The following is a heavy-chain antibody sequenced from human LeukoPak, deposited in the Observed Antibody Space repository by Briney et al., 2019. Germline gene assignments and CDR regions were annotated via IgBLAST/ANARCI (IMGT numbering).Heavy chain of an antibody. D-gene: IGHD1-26*01. V-gene: IGHV4-34*01. CDR3: ARGRGSYDY. CDR1: GGSFSGYY. CDR2: INHSGST. Sequence: SETLSLTCAVYGGSFSGYYWSWIRQPPGKGLEWIGEINHSGSTNYNPSLKSRVTISVDTSKNQFSLKLSSVTAADTAVYYCARGRGSYDYSRQGTLVTVSS. J-gene: IGHJ4*02.